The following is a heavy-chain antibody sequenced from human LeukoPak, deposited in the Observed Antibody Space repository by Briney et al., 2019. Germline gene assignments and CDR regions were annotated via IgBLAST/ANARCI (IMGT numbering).Heavy chain of an antibody. CDR2: IYYSGST. CDR1: GGSISSYY. V-gene: IGHV4-59*12. J-gene: IGHJ5*02. Sequence: SETLSLTCTVSGGSISSYYWSWIRQPPGKGLEWIGYIYYSGSTNYNPSLKSRVTISVDTSKNQFSLKLSSVTAADTAVYYCARDNYYDSSGYYYRWFDPWGQGTLVTVSS. CDR3: ARDNYYDSSGYYYRWFDP. D-gene: IGHD3-22*01.